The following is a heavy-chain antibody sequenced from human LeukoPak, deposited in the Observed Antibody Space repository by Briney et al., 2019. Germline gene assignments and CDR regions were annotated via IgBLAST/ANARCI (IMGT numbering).Heavy chain of an antibody. CDR2: IKQDGSEK. J-gene: IGHJ4*02. Sequence: GGSLRLSCAASGFTFSSYWTSWVRQAPGKGLEWVADIKQDGSEKYYVDSVKGRFTISRDNARNSLYLQMNSLRAEDTAVYYCARDSPLGTDFDYWGQGTLVTVSS. CDR1: GFTFSSYW. D-gene: IGHD1-1*01. CDR3: ARDSPLGTDFDY. V-gene: IGHV3-7*03.